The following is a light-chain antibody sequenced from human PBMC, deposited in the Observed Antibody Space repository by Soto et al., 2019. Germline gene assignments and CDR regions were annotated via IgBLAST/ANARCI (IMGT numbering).Light chain of an antibody. CDR3: QQYNSHSRT. Sequence: DIQMTQSPSTLSASVGDRVTTTCRASQSISTWLAWYQQKPGKAPKLLISDASSLKSGVPSRFSGSGSATEFTLTISSLQPDDFATYYCQQYNSHSRTFGQGTKVEIK. V-gene: IGKV1-5*01. J-gene: IGKJ1*01. CDR2: DAS. CDR1: QSISTW.